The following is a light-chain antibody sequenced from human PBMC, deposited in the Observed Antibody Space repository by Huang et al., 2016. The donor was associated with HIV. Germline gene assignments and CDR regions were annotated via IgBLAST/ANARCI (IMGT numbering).Light chain of an antibody. CDR1: QSLSSRD. CDR2: DAS. Sequence: EIVLTQSPGTLSLSPGERATLSCRASQSLSSRDLAWYQQRPGQAPRLLINDASTRATGIPERFSGSGSGTDFTLTISRLEPEDFVVYYCQQYGSSPLYTFGQGTKLEIK. J-gene: IGKJ2*01. CDR3: QQYGSSPLYT. V-gene: IGKV3-20*01.